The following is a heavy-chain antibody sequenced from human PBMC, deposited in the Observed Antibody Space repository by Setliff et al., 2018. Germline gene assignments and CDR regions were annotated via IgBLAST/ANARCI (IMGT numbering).Heavy chain of an antibody. CDR2: IYHAGST. D-gene: IGHD2-8*02. J-gene: IGHJ4*02. CDR1: GGSISSGDAS. V-gene: IGHV4-30-2*01. CDR3: TVYNTGSSQENY. Sequence: SETLSLTCAVSGGSISSGDASWSWVRQPPGKGLEWIGYIYHAGSTYYNPSLESRVTISIDTSKNQFSLKLSSVTAADTALYYCTVYNTGSSQENYWGQGTPVTVSS.